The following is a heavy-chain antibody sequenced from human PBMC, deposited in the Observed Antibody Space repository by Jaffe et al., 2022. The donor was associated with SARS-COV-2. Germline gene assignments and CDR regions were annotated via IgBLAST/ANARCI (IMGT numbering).Heavy chain of an antibody. CDR2: IRQDGVEK. Sequence: EVQLMESGGGLVQPGGSLRLSCTASEFTFTTYWMTWVRQAPGKGLEWVAHIRQDGVEKYYMDSVRGRFTISRDNARKSLSLQMDNLRAEDTAVYYCARLGWGRYFDLWGRGTLVTVSS. D-gene: IGHD3-10*01. CDR3: ARLGWGRYFDL. J-gene: IGHJ2*01. CDR1: EFTFTTYW. V-gene: IGHV3-7*03.